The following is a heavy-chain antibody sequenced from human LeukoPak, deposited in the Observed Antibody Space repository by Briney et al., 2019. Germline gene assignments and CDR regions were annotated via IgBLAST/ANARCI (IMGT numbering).Heavy chain of an antibody. V-gene: IGHV1-18*01. Sequence: ASVKVSFKASGYTFTSYGINWVRQAPGQGLEWMGWINTYNGNTNYAQKLQGRVTMTTDTSTSTAYMELRSLRSDDTAVYYCARGFYMTTVVHYFDFWGQGTLVTVSS. CDR2: INTYNGNT. J-gene: IGHJ4*02. CDR3: ARGFYMTTVVHYFDF. CDR1: GYTFTSYG. D-gene: IGHD4-23*01.